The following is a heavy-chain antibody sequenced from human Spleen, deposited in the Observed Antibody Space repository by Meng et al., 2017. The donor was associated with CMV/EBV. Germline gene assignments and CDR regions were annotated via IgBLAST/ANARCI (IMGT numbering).Heavy chain of an antibody. V-gene: IGHV4-4*07. D-gene: IGHD3-22*01. J-gene: IGHJ4*02. CDR2: IYTSGST. Sequence: QVQLEESGPGLVKPSETLSLTCTVSGGSISSYYWSWIRQPAGKGLEWIGRIYTSGSTNYNPSLKSRVTMSVDTSKNQFSLKLSSVTAADTAVYYCARDRDSSGYAIFDYWGQGTLVTVSS. CDR3: ARDRDSSGYAIFDY. CDR1: GGSISSYY.